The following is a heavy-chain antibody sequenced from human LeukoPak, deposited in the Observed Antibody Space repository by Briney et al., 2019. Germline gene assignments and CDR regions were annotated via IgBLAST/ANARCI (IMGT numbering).Heavy chain of an antibody. CDR1: GYTFTSYA. J-gene: IGHJ5*02. V-gene: IGHV1-3*01. D-gene: IGHD3-9*01. CDR2: INAGNGNT. Sequence: ASVKVSCKASGYTFTSYAMHWVREAPGQRPEWMGWINAGNGNTKYSQKFQGRVTITRDTSASTAYMELSSLRSEDTAVYYCARDYDILTGYSKYNWFDPWGQGTLVTVSS. CDR3: ARDYDILTGYSKYNWFDP.